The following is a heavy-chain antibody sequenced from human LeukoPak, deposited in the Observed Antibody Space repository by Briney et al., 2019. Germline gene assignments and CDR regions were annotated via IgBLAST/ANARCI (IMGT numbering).Heavy chain of an antibody. J-gene: IGHJ4*02. Sequence: SGGSLRLSCAASGFTFSSYGMHWVRQAPGKGLEWVAFIRYDGSNKYYADSVKGRFTISRDNSKNTLYLQMNSLRAEDTAVYYCAKWGGSYYGLFDYWGQGTLVTASS. CDR2: IRYDGSNK. V-gene: IGHV3-30*02. D-gene: IGHD1-26*01. CDR1: GFTFSSYG. CDR3: AKWGGSYYGLFDY.